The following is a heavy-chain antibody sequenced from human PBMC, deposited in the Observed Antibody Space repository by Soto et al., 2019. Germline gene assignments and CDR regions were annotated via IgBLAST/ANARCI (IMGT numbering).Heavy chain of an antibody. D-gene: IGHD3-10*01. V-gene: IGHV1-18*01. CDR2: ISAYNGNT. CDR1: GYTFTSYG. J-gene: IGHJ4*02. Sequence: QVQLVQSGAEVKKPGASVKVSCMASGYTFTSYGISWVRQAPGQGLEWMGWISAYNGNTNYAQKLQGRVTMTTDTSTSTAYMELRGLRSDDTAVYYCARVYRITMVRGELSEYWGQGTLVTVSS. CDR3: ARVYRITMVRGELSEY.